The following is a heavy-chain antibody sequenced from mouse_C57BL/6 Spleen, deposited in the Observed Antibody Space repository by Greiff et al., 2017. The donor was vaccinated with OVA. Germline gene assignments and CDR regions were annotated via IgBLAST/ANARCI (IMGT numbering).Heavy chain of an antibody. Sequence: QVQLQQPGAELVKPGASVKLSCKASGYTFTSYWMQWVKQRPGQGLEWIGEIDPSDSYTNYNQKFKGKATLTVDTSSSTAYMQRSSLTSEDSAVYYCARQSWDLYYFDDWGQGTTLTVSS. CDR3: ARQSWDLYYFDD. J-gene: IGHJ2*01. CDR1: GYTFTSYW. CDR2: IDPSDSYT. V-gene: IGHV1-50*01. D-gene: IGHD4-1*01.